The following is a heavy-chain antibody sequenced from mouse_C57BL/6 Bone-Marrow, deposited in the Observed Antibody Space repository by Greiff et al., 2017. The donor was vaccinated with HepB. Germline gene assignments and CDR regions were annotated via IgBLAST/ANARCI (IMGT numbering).Heavy chain of an antibody. V-gene: IGHV5-4*01. Sequence: EVQVVESGGGLVKPGGSLKLSCAASGFTFSSYAMSWVRQTPEKRLEWVATISDGGSYTYYPDNVKGRFTISRDNAKNNLYLQMRHLKSEDTAMYYCARYGYLDYWGQGTTLTVSS. CDR2: ISDGGSYT. D-gene: IGHD1-1*02. J-gene: IGHJ2*01. CDR1: GFTFSSYA. CDR3: ARYGYLDY.